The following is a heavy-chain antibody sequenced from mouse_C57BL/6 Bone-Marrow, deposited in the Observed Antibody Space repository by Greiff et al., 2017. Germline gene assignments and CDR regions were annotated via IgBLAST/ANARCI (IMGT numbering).Heavy chain of an antibody. Sequence: EVQLQQSGPELVKPGASVKMSCKASGYTFTDYYMHWVKQSPGKSLEWIGYIDPNNGGNSYNQKFKGKATLTVDKSSSTAYMELRSLTSEDSSVYYCARTDYGSPWFAYWGQGTRVTVSA. CDR3: ARTDYGSPWFAY. V-gene: IGHV1-34*01. CDR1: GYTFTDYY. CDR2: IDPNNGGN. J-gene: IGHJ3*01. D-gene: IGHD1-1*01.